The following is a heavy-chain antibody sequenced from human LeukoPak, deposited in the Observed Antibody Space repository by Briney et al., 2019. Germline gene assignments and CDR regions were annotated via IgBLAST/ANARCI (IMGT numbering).Heavy chain of an antibody. CDR2: IYHSGST. Sequence: SETLSLTCTVSGGSISSGGYYWSWIRQPPGKGLEWIGYIYHSGSTYYNPSLKSRVTISVDRSKNQFSLKLSSVTAADTAVYYGARAMGYSSSYYFDYWGQGTLVTVSS. V-gene: IGHV4-30-2*01. CDR3: ARAMGYSSSYYFDY. CDR1: GGSISSGGYY. D-gene: IGHD6-6*01. J-gene: IGHJ4*02.